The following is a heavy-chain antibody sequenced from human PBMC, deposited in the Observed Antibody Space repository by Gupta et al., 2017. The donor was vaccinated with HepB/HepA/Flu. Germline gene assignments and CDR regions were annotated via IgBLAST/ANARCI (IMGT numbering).Heavy chain of an antibody. CDR1: GGSISSSSYY. Sequence: QLQLQESGPGLVQPSETLSLTCTVSGGSISSSSYYWGWIRQPPGKGLEWIGSIYYSGSTYYNPSLKSRVTISVDTSKNQFSLKLSSVTAADTAVYYCARQQDCSSTSCYHNFDYWGQGTLVTVSS. CDR2: IYYSGST. V-gene: IGHV4-39*01. J-gene: IGHJ4*02. D-gene: IGHD2-2*01. CDR3: ARQQDCSSTSCYHNFDY.